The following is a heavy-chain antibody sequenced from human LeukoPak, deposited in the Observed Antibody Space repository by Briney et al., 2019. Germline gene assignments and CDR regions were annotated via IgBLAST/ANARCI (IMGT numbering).Heavy chain of an antibody. CDR3: ARDLGTTASY. D-gene: IGHD3-16*01. CDR2: ISYDGSNK. J-gene: IGHJ4*02. CDR1: GFTFSSYA. V-gene: IGHV3-30-3*01. Sequence: GGSLRLSCAASGFTFSSYAMHWVRQAPGKGLEWVAVISYDGSNKYYADSVKGRFTISRDNSKNTLYLQMNSLRAEDTAVYYCARDLGTTASYWGQGTLVTVSS.